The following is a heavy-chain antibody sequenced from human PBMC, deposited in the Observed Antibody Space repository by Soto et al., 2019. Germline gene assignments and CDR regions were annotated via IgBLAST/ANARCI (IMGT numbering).Heavy chain of an antibody. CDR1: GFTFGDYA. V-gene: IGHV3-49*04. CDR2: IRSKAYGGTT. J-gene: IGHJ6*02. Sequence: PGGSLRLSCTASGFTFGDYAMSWVRQAPGKGLEWVGFIRSKAYGGTTEYAASVKGRFTISRDDSKSIAYLQMNSLKTEDTAVYYCTRDTRGAPSSDYYYYGMDVWGQGTTVTVSS. CDR3: TRDTRGAPSSDYYYYGMDV. D-gene: IGHD3-10*01.